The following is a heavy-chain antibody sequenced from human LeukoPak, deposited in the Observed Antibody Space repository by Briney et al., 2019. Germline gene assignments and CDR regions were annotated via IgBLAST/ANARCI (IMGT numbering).Heavy chain of an antibody. J-gene: IGHJ4*02. V-gene: IGHV1-2*02. CDR3: ARAPPFGELFWFDPLWLEY. D-gene: IGHD3-10*01. Sequence: GASVKVSCKASGYTFTGYYMHWVRQAPGQGLEWMGWINPNSGGTNYAQKFQGGVTMTRDTSISTAYMELSRLRSDDTAVYYCARAPPFGELFWFDPLWLEYWGQGTLVTDSS. CDR2: INPNSGGT. CDR1: GYTFTGYY.